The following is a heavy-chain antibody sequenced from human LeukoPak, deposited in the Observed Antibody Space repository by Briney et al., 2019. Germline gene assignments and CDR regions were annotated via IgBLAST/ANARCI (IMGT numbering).Heavy chain of an antibody. Sequence: ASVKVSCKASGYTFSSYGISWVRQAPGQGLEWMGWISPYSGNTNSAQNLHGRVTMTTDTSTSTAYMELRSQTSDDTAVYYCARTGDGYNKPVWGQGTLVTVSS. J-gene: IGHJ4*02. V-gene: IGHV1-18*01. CDR3: ARTGDGYNKPV. CDR1: GYTFSSYG. CDR2: ISPYSGNT. D-gene: IGHD5-24*01.